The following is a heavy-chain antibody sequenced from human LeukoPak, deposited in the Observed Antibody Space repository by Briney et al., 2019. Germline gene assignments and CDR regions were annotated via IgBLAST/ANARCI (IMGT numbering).Heavy chain of an antibody. CDR3: ARRIEYSSSWKAPPRRWFDP. D-gene: IGHD6-13*01. J-gene: IGHJ5*02. CDR2: IYYSGST. V-gene: IGHV4-39*01. Sequence: PSETLSLTCTVSGGSISSSTYSWGWIRQPPGKGLEWIGSIYYSGSTYYNPSLKSRVTISVDTSKNQFSLKLSSVTAADTDVYYCARRIEYSSSWKAPPRRWFDPWGQGTLVTVSS. CDR1: GGSISSSTYS.